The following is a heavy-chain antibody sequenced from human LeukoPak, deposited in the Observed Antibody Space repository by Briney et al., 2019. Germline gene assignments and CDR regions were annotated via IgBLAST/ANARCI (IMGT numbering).Heavy chain of an antibody. CDR1: GGSISIYY. J-gene: IGHJ3*02. CDR2: IYYSGST. Sequence: SETLSLTCTVSGGSISIYYWSWIRQPPGKGLEWIGYIYYSGSTNYNPSLKSRVTISVDTSKNQFSLKLSSVTAADTAVYYCARGDYGDYVLQAFDIWGQGTMVTVSS. V-gene: IGHV4-59*01. CDR3: ARGDYGDYVLQAFDI. D-gene: IGHD4-17*01.